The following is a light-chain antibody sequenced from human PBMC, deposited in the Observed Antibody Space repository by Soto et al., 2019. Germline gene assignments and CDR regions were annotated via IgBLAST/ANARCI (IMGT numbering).Light chain of an antibody. J-gene: IGKJ2*01. CDR3: QHYNNWPPMYS. V-gene: IGKV3-15*01. CDR1: QSVSSN. CDR2: GAS. Sequence: EIVMTQSPATLSVSPGERATLSCRASQSVSSNLAWYQQKPGQAPRLLIYGASTRATGIPVRFSGSGSWTEFTLIISRLQSEDFSVYYCQHYNNWPPMYSFGQGTKLVIK.